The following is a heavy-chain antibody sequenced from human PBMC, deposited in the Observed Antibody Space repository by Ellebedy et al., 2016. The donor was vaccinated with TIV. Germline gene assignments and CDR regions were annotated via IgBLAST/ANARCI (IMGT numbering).Heavy chain of an antibody. J-gene: IGHJ1*01. CDR3: AKEGTYYDFWSCQH. Sequence: GESLKISXAASGFTFSSYAMSWVRQAPGKGLEWVSAISGSGGSTYYADSVKGRFTISRDNSKNTLYLQMNSLRAEDTAVYYCAKEGTYYDFWSCQHWGQGTLVTVSS. CDR1: GFTFSSYA. CDR2: ISGSGGST. D-gene: IGHD3-3*01. V-gene: IGHV3-23*01.